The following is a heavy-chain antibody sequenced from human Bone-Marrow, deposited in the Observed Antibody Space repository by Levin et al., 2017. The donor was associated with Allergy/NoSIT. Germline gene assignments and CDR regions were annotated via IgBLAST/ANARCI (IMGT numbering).Heavy chain of an antibody. D-gene: IGHD2-2*01. CDR3: ARHGEYCSSTSCFMSYFDY. CDR1: GGTFSSYA. Sequence: KISCKASGGTFSSYAISWVRQAPGQGLEWMAGIIPIFEIKDYARNFQGRVTITAGESTSTVYMELSSLRSEDSAVYYCARHGEYCSSTSCFMSYFDYWGQGSLVTVSS. V-gene: IGHV1-69*01. CDR2: IIPIFEIK. J-gene: IGHJ4*02.